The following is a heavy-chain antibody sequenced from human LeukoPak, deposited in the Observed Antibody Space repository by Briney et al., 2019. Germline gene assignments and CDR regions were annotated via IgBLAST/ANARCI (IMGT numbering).Heavy chain of an antibody. V-gene: IGHV3-33*01. CDR3: ARVSSSSWWALDY. D-gene: IGHD6-13*01. CDR1: GFTFSRYG. Sequence: GGSLRLSCEVSGFTFSRYGMHWVRQAPGKGLEWVAVVWHDGSEQYYGVSVKGRFTISRDNSKNTLYLQMNSLRAEDTAVYYCARVSSSSWWALDYWGQGTLVTVSS. CDR2: VWHDGSEQ. J-gene: IGHJ4*02.